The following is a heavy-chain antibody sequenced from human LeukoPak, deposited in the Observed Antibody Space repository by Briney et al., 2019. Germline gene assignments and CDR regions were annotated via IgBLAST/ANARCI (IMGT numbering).Heavy chain of an antibody. CDR1: GFTFNTYW. J-gene: IGHJ4*02. V-gene: IGHV3-7*01. CDR2: IKPDGNEK. CDR3: ARGGPDY. Sequence: GGSLRLSCAASGFTFNTYWMSWVRQAPGKGPEWVANIKPDGNEKYYVDSVKGRFTISRDNARNSLYLQMNSLRAEDTAVYYCARGGPDYWGQGTLVTVSS.